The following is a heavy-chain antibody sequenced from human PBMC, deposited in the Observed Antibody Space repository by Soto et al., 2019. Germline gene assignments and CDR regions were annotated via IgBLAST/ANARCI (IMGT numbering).Heavy chain of an antibody. D-gene: IGHD3-16*01. CDR1: GGIFTNNA. CDR3: ATGGHNDGYNFYHGMDV. CDR2: VIPLFDTA. Sequence: QVQVVQSGAEVKKPGSSVKVSCKVSGGIFTNNAISWVRQAPGQGLEWLGGVIPLFDTAYYAQILRGRLRISADGATTTAYMELRGLTSADTAVYFCATGGHNDGYNFYHGMDVWGQGTTVTVS. V-gene: IGHV1-69*01. J-gene: IGHJ6*02.